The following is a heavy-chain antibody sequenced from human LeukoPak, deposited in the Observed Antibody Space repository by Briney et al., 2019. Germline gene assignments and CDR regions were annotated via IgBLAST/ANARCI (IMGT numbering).Heavy chain of an antibody. CDR2: IYYTGST. V-gene: IGHV4-39*01. Sequence: GSLRLSCAASGFTFSSYSMNWVRQPPGKGLEWIGSIYYTGSTYYNPSLKSRVTISVDTSKNQFSLKLSSVTAADTAVYYCARHGDVYGGNYYGMDVWGQGTTVTVSS. CDR1: GFTFSSYSMN. J-gene: IGHJ6*02. CDR3: ARHGDVYGGNYYGMDV. D-gene: IGHD4-23*01.